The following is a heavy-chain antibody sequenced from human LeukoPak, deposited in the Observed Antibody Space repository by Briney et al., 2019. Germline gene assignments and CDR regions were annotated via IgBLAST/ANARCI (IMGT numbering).Heavy chain of an antibody. Sequence: ASVKVSCKASGYTFTGYYMHWVRQAPGQGLEWTGWINPNSGGTNYAQKFQGRVTMTRDTSISTAYMELSRLRSDDTAVYYCASLGVVAATYWFDPWGQGTLVTVSS. D-gene: IGHD2-15*01. V-gene: IGHV1-2*02. CDR2: INPNSGGT. J-gene: IGHJ5*02. CDR3: ASLGVVAATYWFDP. CDR1: GYTFTGYY.